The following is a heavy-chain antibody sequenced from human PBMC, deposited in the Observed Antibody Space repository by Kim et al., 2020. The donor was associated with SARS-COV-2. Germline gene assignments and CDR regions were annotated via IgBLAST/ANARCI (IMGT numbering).Heavy chain of an antibody. CDR3: AGGGNSYFYGMGV. V-gene: IGHV3-66*01. Sequence: GGSLRLSCATSGFTVSRNYMSWVRQAPGKGLDWVAVIYSGGGTYYADSVKGRFTISRDIFKNTLYLQMNSLRGDDTAVYYCAGGGNSYFYGMGVAVQGTT. CDR2: IYSGGGT. J-gene: IGHJ6*02. CDR1: GFTVSRNY. D-gene: IGHD3-16*01.